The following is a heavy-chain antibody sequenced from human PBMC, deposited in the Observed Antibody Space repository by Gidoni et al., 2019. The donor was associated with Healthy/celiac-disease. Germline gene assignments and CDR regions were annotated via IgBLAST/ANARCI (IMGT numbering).Heavy chain of an antibody. J-gene: IGHJ6*02. CDR3: ARDGPKLLRFLEWLPPGGMDV. V-gene: IGHV1-46*01. D-gene: IGHD3-3*01. CDR2: INPSGGST. Sequence: QVQLVQSGAEVKKPGASVKVSCKASGYTFTSYYMHWVRQAPGQGLEWMGIINPSGGSTSYAQKFQGRVTMTRDTSTSTVYMELSSLRSEDTAVYYCARDGPKLLRFLEWLPPGGMDVWGQGTTVTVSS. CDR1: GYTFTSYY.